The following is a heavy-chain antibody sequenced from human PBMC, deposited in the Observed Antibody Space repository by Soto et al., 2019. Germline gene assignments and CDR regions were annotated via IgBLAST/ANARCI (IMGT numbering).Heavy chain of an antibody. V-gene: IGHV3-30-3*01. CDR2: ISYDGSNK. Sequence: QVQLVESGGGVDQPGRSLRLSCAASGFTFSSYAMHWVRQAPGKGLEWVAVISYDGSNKYYADSVKGRFTISRDNSKNTLYLQMNSLRAEDTAVYYCARDRAGTNYYYYYGMDVWGQGTTVTVSS. CDR1: GFTFSSYA. CDR3: ARDRAGTNYYYYYGMDV. J-gene: IGHJ6*02. D-gene: IGHD1-7*01.